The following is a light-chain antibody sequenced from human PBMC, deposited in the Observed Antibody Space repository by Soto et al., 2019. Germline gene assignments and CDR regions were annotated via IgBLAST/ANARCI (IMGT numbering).Light chain of an antibody. V-gene: IGKV1-5*01. CDR2: DAS. CDR3: QQYNSYST. Sequence: DIQITQSPSPLSASVGDRVTITCRSSQSISSWLAWYQQKPGKAPKLLIHDASSLESGVPSRFSGSRSGTEFTLTISSLQHDDFATYYCQQYNSYSTFGQGTKVDI. J-gene: IGKJ1*01. CDR1: QSISSW.